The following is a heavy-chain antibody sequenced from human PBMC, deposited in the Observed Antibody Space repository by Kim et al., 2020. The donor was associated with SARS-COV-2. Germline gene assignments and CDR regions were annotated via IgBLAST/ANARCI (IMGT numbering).Heavy chain of an antibody. Sequence: SCICYADSVKGRFTISRDNDKNSLYLQMNSLRAEDTAVYYCARERVYSDYWGQGTLVTVSS. CDR2: SCI. J-gene: IGHJ4*02. CDR3: ARERVYSDY. D-gene: IGHD6-13*01. V-gene: IGHV3-21*01.